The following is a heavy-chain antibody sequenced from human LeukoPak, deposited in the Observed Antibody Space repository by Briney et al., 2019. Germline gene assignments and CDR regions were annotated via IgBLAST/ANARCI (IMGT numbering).Heavy chain of an antibody. J-gene: IGHJ3*02. CDR2: ISGSGGST. CDR3: AKDQVDGYNSDAFDI. D-gene: IGHD5-24*01. Sequence: PGGSLRLSCAASRFVFPSSGMHWVRQAPGKGLEWVSAISGSGGSTYYADSVKGRFTISRDNSKNTLYLQMNSLRAEDTAVYYCAKDQVDGYNSDAFDIWGQGTMVTVSS. CDR1: RFVFPSSG. V-gene: IGHV3-23*01.